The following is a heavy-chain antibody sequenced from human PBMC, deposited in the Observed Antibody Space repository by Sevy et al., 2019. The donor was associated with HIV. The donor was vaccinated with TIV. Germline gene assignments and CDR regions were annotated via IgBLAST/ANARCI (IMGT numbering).Heavy chain of an antibody. D-gene: IGHD1-7*01. CDR1: GGSISSGGYY. Sequence: SETLSLTCTVSGGSISSGGYYWTWIRQHTGKGLEWIGYIYYSGSTYYNPSLKSRVTISVDTSKNQFSLKLSSVTAADTAVYYCARRGTGTSPFDSWGQGTLVTVSS. CDR3: ARRGTGTSPFDS. V-gene: IGHV4-31*03. J-gene: IGHJ4*02. CDR2: IYYSGST.